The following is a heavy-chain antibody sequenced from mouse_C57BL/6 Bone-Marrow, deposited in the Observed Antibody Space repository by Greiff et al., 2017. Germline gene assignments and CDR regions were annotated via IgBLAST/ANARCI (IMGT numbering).Heavy chain of an antibody. D-gene: IGHD2-1*01. V-gene: IGHV1-64*01. CDR3: AIYYGNYAVFAY. J-gene: IGHJ3*01. CDR1: GYTFTSYW. CDR2: IHPNSGST. Sequence: VQLQQPGAELVKPGASVKLSCKASGYTFTSYWMHWVKQRPGQGLEWIGMIHPNSGSTNYNEKFKSKATLTVDKSSSTAYMQLSSLTSEDSAVYYCAIYYGNYAVFAYWGQGTLVTVSA.